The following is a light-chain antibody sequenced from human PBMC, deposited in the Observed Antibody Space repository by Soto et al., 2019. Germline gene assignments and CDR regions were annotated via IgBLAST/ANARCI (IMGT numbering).Light chain of an antibody. J-gene: IGKJ1*01. CDR3: QQYGRSVG. CDR2: EAS. CDR1: QSVAASY. V-gene: IGKV3-20*01. Sequence: EIVLTQSPGTLSLSPGERATLSCRASQSVAASYMTWYQQKLGQAPRLLIYEASTRAPGTPDRFSGSGSGTDFTLTVSRLEPEDFAVYYCQQYGRSVGFGQGTKVEIK.